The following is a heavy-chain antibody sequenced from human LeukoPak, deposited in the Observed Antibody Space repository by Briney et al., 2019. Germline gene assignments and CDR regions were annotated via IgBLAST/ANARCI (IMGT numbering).Heavy chain of an antibody. Sequence: ASVKVSCKASGYTFTNYDINWVRQATGQGLEWMGWMNPNSGNTGYAQKFQGRVTITRNTSISTAYMDLSSLRSDDTAVYYCARRAVAYYYYYYMDVWGKGTTVTVSS. D-gene: IGHD6-19*01. CDR3: ARRAVAYYYYYYMDV. CDR2: MNPNSGNT. J-gene: IGHJ6*03. CDR1: GYTFTNYD. V-gene: IGHV1-8*01.